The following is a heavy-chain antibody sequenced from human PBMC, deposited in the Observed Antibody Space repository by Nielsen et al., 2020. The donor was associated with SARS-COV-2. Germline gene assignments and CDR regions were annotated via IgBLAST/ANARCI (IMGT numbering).Heavy chain of an antibody. Sequence: ASVKVSCKASGYTFTGYYMHWVRQAPGQGLEWMGRINPNSGCTNYAQKFQGRVTMTRDTSISTAYMELSRLRSDDTAVYYCARDYGENYGDYKDENWFDPWGQGTLVTVSS. J-gene: IGHJ5*02. CDR3: ARDYGENYGDYKDENWFDP. CDR2: INPNSGCT. V-gene: IGHV1-2*06. CDR1: GYTFTGYY. D-gene: IGHD4-17*01.